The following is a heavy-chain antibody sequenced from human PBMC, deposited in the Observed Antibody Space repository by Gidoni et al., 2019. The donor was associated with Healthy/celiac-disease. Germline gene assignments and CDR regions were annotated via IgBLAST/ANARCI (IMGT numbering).Heavy chain of an antibody. CDR2: MNPNSGNT. J-gene: IGHJ4*02. V-gene: IGHV1-8*01. D-gene: IGHD3-3*01. CDR3: ARVGYDFWSGYQYYFYY. Sequence: QVQLVQSGAEVKKPGASVKVSCKASGYTFTSYDINWVRQATGQGLEWMGWMNPNSGNTGYAQKFQGIVTMTRNTSISTAYMELSSLRSEDTAVYYCARVGYDFWSGYQYYFYYWGQGTLVTVSS. CDR1: GYTFTSYD.